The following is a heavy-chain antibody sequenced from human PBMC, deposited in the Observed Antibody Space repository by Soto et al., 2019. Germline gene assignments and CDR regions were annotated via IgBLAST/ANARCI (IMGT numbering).Heavy chain of an antibody. D-gene: IGHD5-12*01. Sequence: SETLSLTCAVSGYSISSGYYWGWIRQPPGKGLEWIGSIYHSGSTYYNPSLKSRVTISVDTSKNQFSLKLSSVTAADTAVYYCARVPGYSGCYNWFDPWGQGTLVTVSS. V-gene: IGHV4-38-2*01. CDR3: ARVPGYSGCYNWFDP. CDR2: IYHSGST. J-gene: IGHJ5*02. CDR1: GYSISSGYY.